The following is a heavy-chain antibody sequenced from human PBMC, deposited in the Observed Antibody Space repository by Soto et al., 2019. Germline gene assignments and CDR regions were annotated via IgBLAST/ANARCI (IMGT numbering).Heavy chain of an antibody. D-gene: IGHD4-4*01. CDR3: ARDGYTVTPNYYYGMDV. J-gene: IGHJ6*02. CDR2: IYYSGST. Sequence: QVQLQESGPGLVKPSETLSLTCTVSGGSIRSYYWSWIRQPPGKGLEWIGYIYYSGSTNYNPSLKSRVTISVDTSKNQFSLKLSSVTAADTAVYYCARDGYTVTPNYYYGMDVWGQGTTVTVSS. V-gene: IGHV4-59*01. CDR1: GGSIRSYY.